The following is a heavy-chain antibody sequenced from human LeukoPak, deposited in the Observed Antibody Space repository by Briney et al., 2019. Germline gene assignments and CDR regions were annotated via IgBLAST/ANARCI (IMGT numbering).Heavy chain of an antibody. CDR3: AKSVDSRGYWFERGADF. CDR2: VSGHGTSS. D-gene: IGHD3-22*01. CDR1: GFTFSSYA. V-gene: IGHV3-23*01. Sequence: PGGSLRLPCAASGFTFSSYAITWVRQAPGEGLEWVSTVSGHGTSSYYPDSVKGRFTVSRDNSKNTVFLQMSSLGAEDSAQYYCAKSVDSRGYWFERGADFWGQGTMVTVSS. J-gene: IGHJ4*02.